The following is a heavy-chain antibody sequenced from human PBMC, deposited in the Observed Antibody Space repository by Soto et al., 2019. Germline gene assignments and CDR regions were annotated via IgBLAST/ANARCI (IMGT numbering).Heavy chain of an antibody. V-gene: IGHV4-31*03. CDR2: IYYTGST. D-gene: IGHD1-26*01. CDR3: AGRLSTWLDY. J-gene: IGHJ4*02. CDR1: GGSSSSGDYY. Sequence: QVQLQESGPGLVKPSQTLSLTCTVSGGSSSSGDYYWSWVRQHPGKGLEWIGYIYYTGSTYYNPSLKSRFTISLDTSKTQCSLKLSSVTAADTAGYYCAGRLSTWLDYWGQGTLVTVSS.